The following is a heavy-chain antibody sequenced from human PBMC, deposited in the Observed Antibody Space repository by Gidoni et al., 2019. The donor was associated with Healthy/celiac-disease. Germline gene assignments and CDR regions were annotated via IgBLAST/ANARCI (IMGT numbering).Heavy chain of an antibody. D-gene: IGHD6-13*01. CDR1: GGSISSGGYY. V-gene: IGHV4-31*03. Sequence: QVPLQESGPGLVKPSQTLSLTCTVSGGSISSGGYYWSWIRQQPGKGLEWIGYIYYSGSTYYNPSLKSRVTISVDTSKNQFSLKLSSVTAADTAVYYCAREPRIAAAGYIDYWGQGTLVTVSS. CDR2: IYYSGST. CDR3: AREPRIAAAGYIDY. J-gene: IGHJ4*02.